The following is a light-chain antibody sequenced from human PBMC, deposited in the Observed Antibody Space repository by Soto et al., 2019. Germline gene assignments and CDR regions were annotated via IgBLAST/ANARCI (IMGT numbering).Light chain of an antibody. V-gene: IGKV3-15*01. CDR3: QQSSDWPRT. CDR2: RAS. CDR1: QSVSNR. Sequence: EIVMTQSPATLSVSPGERATLSCRAGQSVSNRLAWYQQRPGQAPRLLIYRASARATGIPARFSGSGSGTEFTLTISSLQSEDFAIYYCQQSSDWPRTFGQGTKVEIK. J-gene: IGKJ1*01.